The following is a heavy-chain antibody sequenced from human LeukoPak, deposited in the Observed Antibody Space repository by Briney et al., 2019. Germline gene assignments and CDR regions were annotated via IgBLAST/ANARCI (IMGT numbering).Heavy chain of an antibody. CDR1: GYTFTSYD. CDR3: ARGRESYDILTSYYDY. CDR2: MNPNSGNT. Sequence: GASVKVSCKASGYTFTSYDINWVRQATGQGLEWMGWMNPNSGNTGYAQKFQGRVTMTRNTSISTAYMELSSLRSEDTAVYYCARGRESYDILTSYYDYWGQGTLVTVSS. V-gene: IGHV1-8*01. J-gene: IGHJ4*02. D-gene: IGHD3-9*01.